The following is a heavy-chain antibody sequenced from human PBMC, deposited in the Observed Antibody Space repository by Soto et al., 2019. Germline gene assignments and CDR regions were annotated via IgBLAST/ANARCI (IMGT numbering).Heavy chain of an antibody. V-gene: IGHV1-18*04. CDR1: GYTFTSYG. J-gene: IGHJ3*02. CDR3: ARIDSSGSMEVGAFDI. Sequence: ASVKVSCKASGYTFTSYGISWVRQAPGQGLEWMGWISAYNGNTNYAQKLQGRVTMTTDTSTSTAYMELRSLRSDDTAVYYCARIDSSGSMEVGAFDIWGQGTMVTVSS. D-gene: IGHD3-22*01. CDR2: ISAYNGNT.